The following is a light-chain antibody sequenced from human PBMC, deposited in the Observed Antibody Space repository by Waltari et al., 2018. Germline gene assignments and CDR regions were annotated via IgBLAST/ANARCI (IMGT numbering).Light chain of an antibody. J-gene: IGKJ2*01. CDR2: GAS. V-gene: IGKV3-20*01. Sequence: EIVLTQSPGTLSLSPGERATLSCRASQSVTSTYLAWYQQKPGQAPRLLISGASRRATGIPDRFSGSGSGTDFTLTISRLEPEDFAVYYCQQYGSSPRYTFGQGTKLEIK. CDR1: QSVTSTY. CDR3: QQYGSSPRYT.